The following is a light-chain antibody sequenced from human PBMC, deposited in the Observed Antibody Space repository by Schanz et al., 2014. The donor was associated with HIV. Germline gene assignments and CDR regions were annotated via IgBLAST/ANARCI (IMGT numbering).Light chain of an antibody. CDR2: EVY. Sequence: QSALTQPPSASGSPGQSVTISCTGTSRDIGSYNFVSWYQHHPAEPPKLIIYEVYKRPSGVPNRFSGSKSGNTASLTVSGLQADDEADYYCSSFAGNNKLLFGGGTQLTVL. V-gene: IGLV2-8*01. J-gene: IGLJ2*01. CDR1: SRDIGSYNF. CDR3: SSFAGNNKLL.